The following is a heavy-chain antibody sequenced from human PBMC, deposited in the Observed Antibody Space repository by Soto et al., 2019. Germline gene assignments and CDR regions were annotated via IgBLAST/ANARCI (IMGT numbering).Heavy chain of an antibody. Sequence: EVQLLESGGGLVQPGGSLRLSCAASGFTFSSYAMSWVRQAPGKGLEWVSAISGSGGSTYYADSVKGRFTISRDNSKNTLYLQMNSLRAEDTAVYYCAKDQAVTMVRGVDPWFDPWGQGTLVTVSS. J-gene: IGHJ5*02. CDR2: ISGSGGST. CDR3: AKDQAVTMVRGVDPWFDP. CDR1: GFTFSSYA. D-gene: IGHD3-10*01. V-gene: IGHV3-23*01.